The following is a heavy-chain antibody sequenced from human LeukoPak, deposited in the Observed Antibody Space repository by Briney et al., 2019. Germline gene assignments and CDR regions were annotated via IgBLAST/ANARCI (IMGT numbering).Heavy chain of an antibody. V-gene: IGHV4-59*01. J-gene: IGHJ4*01. CDR3: AREQEGVYFDY. D-gene: IGHD3-16*01. CDR2: IYYSGST. CDR1: GGSFSGYY. Sequence: PSETLSLTCAVYGGSFSGYYWSWIRQPPGKGLEWIGYIYYSGSTNYNPSLKSRVTISVDTSKNQFSLKLSSVTAADTAVYYCAREQEGVYFDYWGQGTLVTVSS.